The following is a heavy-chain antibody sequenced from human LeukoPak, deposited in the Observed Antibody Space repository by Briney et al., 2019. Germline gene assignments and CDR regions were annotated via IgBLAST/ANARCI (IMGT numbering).Heavy chain of an antibody. Sequence: GGSLRLSCAASGFTFSSYAMSWVRQAPGKGLEWVANIKQDGSEKYYVDSVKGRFTISRDNAKNSLYLQMNSLRAEDTAVYYCARDSPIYGSVFNWFDPWGQGTLVTVSS. CDR2: IKQDGSEK. V-gene: IGHV3-7*01. CDR3: ARDSPIYGSVFNWFDP. J-gene: IGHJ5*02. CDR1: GFTFSSYA. D-gene: IGHD3-10*01.